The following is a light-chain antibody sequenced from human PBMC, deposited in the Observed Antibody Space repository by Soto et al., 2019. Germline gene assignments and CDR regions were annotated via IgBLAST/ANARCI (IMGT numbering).Light chain of an antibody. CDR2: GAS. Sequence: EIVLNQSPGTLSLSPGERATLSCRASQSVSNNYLAWYQQEPGQAPRLLIYGASNRATGIPDRFSGSGSGTDFTLTISRLEPEDFAVYYCQQYGILGTFGQGTKVDI. J-gene: IGKJ1*01. CDR1: QSVSNNY. CDR3: QQYGILGT. V-gene: IGKV3-20*01.